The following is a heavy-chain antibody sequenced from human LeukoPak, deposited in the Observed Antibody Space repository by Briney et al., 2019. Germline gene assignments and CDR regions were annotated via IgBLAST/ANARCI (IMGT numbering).Heavy chain of an antibody. CDR1: GFTFSSYW. J-gene: IGHJ4*02. CDR3: ARDHGRAGYSSSWAFDY. V-gene: IGHV3-7*01. D-gene: IGHD6-13*01. Sequence: PGGSLRLSCAASGFTFSSYWMSWVRQAPGKGLEWVANIKQDGSEKYYVDSVKGRFTISRDNSKNTLYLQMNSLRAEDTAVYYCARDHGRAGYSSSWAFDYWGQGTLVTVSS. CDR2: IKQDGSEK.